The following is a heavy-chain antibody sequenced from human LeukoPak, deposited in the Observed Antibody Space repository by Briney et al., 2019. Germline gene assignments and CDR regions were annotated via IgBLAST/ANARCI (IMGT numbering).Heavy chain of an antibody. V-gene: IGHV3-20*01. Sequence: GGSLRLSCAASGFTFDDYGMSWVRQAPGKGLEWVSGINWNGGSTGYADSVKGRFTISRDNAKNSLYLQMNSLRAEDTASYHCARSSGYYYYDAFDIWGQGTMVTVSS. CDR1: GFTFDDYG. CDR3: ARSSGYYYYDAFDI. J-gene: IGHJ3*02. D-gene: IGHD3-22*01. CDR2: INWNGGST.